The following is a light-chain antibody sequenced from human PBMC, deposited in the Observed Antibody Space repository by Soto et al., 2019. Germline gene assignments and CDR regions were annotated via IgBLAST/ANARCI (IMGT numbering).Light chain of an antibody. J-gene: IGKJ3*01. CDR1: QSVSSSY. Sequence: EIVLTQSPCPLSLSPGERATLSCRASQSVSSSYLAWYQQKPGQAPRLLIYGASSRATGIPDRFSGSGSGTDFTLTISRLEPEDFAVYYCQQYGSSPSFGPGTKVDIK. V-gene: IGKV3-20*01. CDR3: QQYGSSPS. CDR2: GAS.